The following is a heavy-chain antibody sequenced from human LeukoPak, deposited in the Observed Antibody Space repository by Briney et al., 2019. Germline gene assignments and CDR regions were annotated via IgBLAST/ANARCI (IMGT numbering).Heavy chain of an antibody. Sequence: GGSLRLSCAASGFTFSSYWMHWVRQAPGKGLVWVSRINGDGSSTSYADPVKGRFTISRDNARNTLYVQMNSLRDEDTAVYYCARGGKYFDFWGQGTLVTVSS. CDR2: INGDGSST. D-gene: IGHD4-23*01. V-gene: IGHV3-74*01. J-gene: IGHJ4*02. CDR1: GFTFSSYW. CDR3: ARGGKYFDF.